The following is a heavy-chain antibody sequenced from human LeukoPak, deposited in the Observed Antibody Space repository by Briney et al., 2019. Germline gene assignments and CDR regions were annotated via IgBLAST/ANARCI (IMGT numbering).Heavy chain of an antibody. Sequence: GGSLRLSCAAAGFTFRSYDMSWVRQAPGKGLEWVAVIWSGGTDKYYADSVKGRFTVSRDNSKNTLYLQMNSLRAEDTAVYYCGKRLTAWELEYWGQGTLVTVSS. V-gene: IGHV3-30*02. J-gene: IGHJ4*02. CDR2: IWSGGTDK. D-gene: IGHD1-26*01. CDR3: GKRLTAWELEY. CDR1: GFTFRSYD.